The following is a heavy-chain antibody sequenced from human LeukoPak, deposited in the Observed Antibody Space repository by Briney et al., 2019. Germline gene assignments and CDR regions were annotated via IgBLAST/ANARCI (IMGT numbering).Heavy chain of an antibody. CDR2: ISGSGGNT. Sequence: PGGSLRLSCAASGFTFTNYPMNWVRQAPGKGLEWVSDISGSGGNTHYADSVRGRFTISRDNSKTTLYLQMNSLTAEDMAIYYCAKERITTTAFDYWGLGTLVTVSS. CDR1: GFTFTNYP. CDR3: AKERITTTAFDY. D-gene: IGHD4-17*01. J-gene: IGHJ4*02. V-gene: IGHV3-23*01.